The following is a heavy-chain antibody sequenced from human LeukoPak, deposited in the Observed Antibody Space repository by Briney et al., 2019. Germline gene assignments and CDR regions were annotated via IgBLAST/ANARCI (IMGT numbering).Heavy chain of an antibody. D-gene: IGHD6-13*01. J-gene: IGHJ5*02. V-gene: IGHV3-69-1*01. CDR1: GFTFSDYI. CDR3: ARDIAAAGIWNWFDP. Sequence: GGSLRLSGAASGFTFSDYIINWVRQAPGKWLDWVSSISSSSYIYYADSVKGRFTISRDNAKNSLYLQMNSLRAEDTAVYYCARDIAAAGIWNWFDPWGQGTLVTVSS. CDR2: ISSSSYI.